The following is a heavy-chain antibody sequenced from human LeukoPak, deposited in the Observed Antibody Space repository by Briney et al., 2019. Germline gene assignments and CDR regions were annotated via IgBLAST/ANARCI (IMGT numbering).Heavy chain of an antibody. D-gene: IGHD3-22*01. CDR2: ITSTSSST. Sequence: GGSLRLSCAVSGFTFSSYAMHWVRQAPGKGLEWVSSITSTSSSTFYADSVKGRFTISRDNSKKTLHLQMNSVRDEDTAVYYCAKGGVTLMQGFDYWGQGTLVTVSS. CDR3: AKGGVTLMQGFDY. V-gene: IGHV3-23*05. J-gene: IGHJ4*02. CDR1: GFTFSSYA.